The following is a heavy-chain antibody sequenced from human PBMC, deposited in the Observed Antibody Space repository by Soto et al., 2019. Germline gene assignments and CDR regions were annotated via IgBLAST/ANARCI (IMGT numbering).Heavy chain of an antibody. CDR1: GFTFSTSV. J-gene: IGHJ5*02. Sequence: EVQLLESGGGLVQPGGSLRLSCAASGFTFSTSVMSWVRQAPGKGLEWVSSIGSAGDSTYYADSVKGRFTISRDNSKNTLFLQMNSLRAADTAVYYCAKQVTFHRYISSSVTLGLTWFDPWGQGTLVTVSS. CDR3: AKQVTFHRYISSSVTLGLTWFDP. CDR2: IGSAGDST. D-gene: IGHD6-13*01. V-gene: IGHV3-23*01.